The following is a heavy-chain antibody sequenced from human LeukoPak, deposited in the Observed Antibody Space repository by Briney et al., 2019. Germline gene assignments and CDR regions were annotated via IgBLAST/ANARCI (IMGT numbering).Heavy chain of an antibody. CDR2: IIPIFGTA. D-gene: IGHD3-9*01. CDR3: ARGPYFDWLLNWFDP. J-gene: IGHJ5*02. Sequence: GASVKVSCKASGGTFSSYAISWVRQAPGQGLEWMGGIIPIFGTANYAQKFQGRVTITADESTSTAYMELSSLRSEDTAVYYCARGPYFDWLLNWFDPWGQGTLVTVSS. V-gene: IGHV1-69*13. CDR1: GGTFSSYA.